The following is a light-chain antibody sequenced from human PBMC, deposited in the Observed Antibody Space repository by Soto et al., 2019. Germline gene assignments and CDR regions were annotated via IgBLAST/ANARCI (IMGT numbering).Light chain of an antibody. CDR1: QTIRIY. V-gene: IGKV1-39*01. Sequence: DVQMTQSPSSLSASVGDRVTITCRASQTIRIYLNWYQQKPGKAPKLLIYSASSLQSGVPSRFSGSGSGTDFTLTISSLQPEDFATYSCQQSYSTPYTFGQGTHLEIK. CDR3: QQSYSTPYT. CDR2: SAS. J-gene: IGKJ2*01.